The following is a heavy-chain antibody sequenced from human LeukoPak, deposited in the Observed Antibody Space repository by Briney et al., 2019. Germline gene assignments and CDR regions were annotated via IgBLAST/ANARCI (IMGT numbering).Heavy chain of an antibody. CDR3: ARERAFYYFDY. CDR2: VLGNGGTT. J-gene: IGHJ4*02. V-gene: IGHV3-64*01. Sequence: GGSLGLSCEASGFTFTTYTMHWVRQAPGKGLEYVSAVLGNGGTTYYANSVKGRFTISRDNSKNTVYLRMGSLRAEDTAVYYCARERAFYYFDYWGQGSLVTVSS. CDR1: GFTFTTYT.